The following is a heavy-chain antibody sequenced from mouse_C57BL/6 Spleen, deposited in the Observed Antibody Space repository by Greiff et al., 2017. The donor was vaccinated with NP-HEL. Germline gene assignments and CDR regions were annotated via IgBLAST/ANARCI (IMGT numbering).Heavy chain of an antibody. CDR1: GYTFTDYE. CDR3: TRRDNYYGSSLYAMDY. Sequence: VQLQESGAELVRPGASVTLSCKASGYTFTDYEMHWVKQTPVHGLEWIGAIDPETGGTAYNQKFKGKAILTADKSSSTAYMELRSLTSEDSAVYYCTRRDNYYGSSLYAMDYWGQGTSVTVSS. J-gene: IGHJ4*01. CDR2: IDPETGGT. V-gene: IGHV1-15*01. D-gene: IGHD1-1*01.